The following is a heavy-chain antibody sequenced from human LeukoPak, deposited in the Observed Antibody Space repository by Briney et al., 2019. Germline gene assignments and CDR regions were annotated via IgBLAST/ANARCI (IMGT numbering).Heavy chain of an antibody. D-gene: IGHD6-19*01. V-gene: IGHV6-1*01. J-gene: IGHJ4*02. CDR3: AKAYSSGWYYFDY. CDR2: TYYRSKWYN. Sequence: TSQTLSLTCAISGDSVSSNSAAWNWIRQSPSRGLEWLGRTYYRSKWYNDYAVSVKSRITINPDTSKNQFSLQLNSMTSEDTAVYYCAKAYSSGWYYFDYWGQGTLVTVSS. CDR1: GDSVSSNSAA.